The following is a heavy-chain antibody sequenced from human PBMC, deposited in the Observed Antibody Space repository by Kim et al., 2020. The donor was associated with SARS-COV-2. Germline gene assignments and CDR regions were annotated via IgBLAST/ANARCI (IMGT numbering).Heavy chain of an antibody. J-gene: IGHJ2*01. CDR3: AKSLTSWGSFDL. CDR1: GFTFSSYA. Sequence: GGSLRLSCGASGFTFSSYAMSWVRQAPGKGLEWVSAISGSGNYINYADSVRGRFTISRDNSKNTMCLQMNSLRAEDTAVYYCAKSLTSWGSFDLWGRGTL. D-gene: IGHD3-16*01. V-gene: IGHV3-23*01. CDR2: ISGSGNYI.